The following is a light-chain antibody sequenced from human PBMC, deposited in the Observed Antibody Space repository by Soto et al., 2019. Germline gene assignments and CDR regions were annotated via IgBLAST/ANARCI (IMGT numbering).Light chain of an antibody. J-gene: IGKJ1*01. Sequence: EIVLTQSPATLSLPPGERATLSCRASQSVRSSLAWYQQQPGQAPRLLIYDASNRATGIPARFNGSGSGTDFTLTISSLEPKDFEVYYCQQSSNWPGTLGQGTKVDI. CDR1: QSVRSS. CDR3: QQSSNWPGT. CDR2: DAS. V-gene: IGKV3-11*01.